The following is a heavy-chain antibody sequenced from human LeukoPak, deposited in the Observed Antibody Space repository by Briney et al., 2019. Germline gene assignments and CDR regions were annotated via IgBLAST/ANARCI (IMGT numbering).Heavy chain of an antibody. CDR1: GYTFTSYY. J-gene: IGHJ5*02. D-gene: IGHD3-10*01. Sequence: GASVKVSCKASGYTFTSYYMHWVRQAPGQGLEWMGIINPSGASTIYAQKFQGRVTMTRDTSTSTVCMELNSLRSEDTAVYYCARDGNGGSLWFGELLPLLAWGQGTLVTVSS. CDR2: INPSGAST. CDR3: ARDGNGGSLWFGELLPLLA. V-gene: IGHV1-46*01.